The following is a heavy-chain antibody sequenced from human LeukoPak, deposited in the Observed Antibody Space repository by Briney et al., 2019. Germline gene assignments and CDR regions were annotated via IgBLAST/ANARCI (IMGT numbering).Heavy chain of an antibody. V-gene: IGHV3-21*01. D-gene: IGHD1-7*01. CDR2: ISSGSSYI. CDR1: GFTFSSSS. Sequence: GGSLRLSCAASGFTFSSSSMNWVRQAPGKGLEWVSSISSGSSYIYYADPLKGRFTVSRDNAKNSLYLQMNSLRAEDTAVYYCASERYNWNYAFDYWGQGILVTVS. CDR3: ASERYNWNYAFDY. J-gene: IGHJ4*02.